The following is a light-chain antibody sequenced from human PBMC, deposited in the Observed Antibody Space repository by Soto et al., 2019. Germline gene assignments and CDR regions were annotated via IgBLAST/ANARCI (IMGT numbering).Light chain of an antibody. V-gene: IGKV3-20*01. CDR3: QHYGSSGT. CDR1: QSVSNNY. Sequence: DILLTQSPATLSLSPGDRATLSCRASQSVSNNYLAWYQQKPGQAPRLLIYGASNRATGIPDRCSGGGSGTVFTLTSSRLDPEYVAVYYCQHYGSSGTLGQGTKVDIK. J-gene: IGKJ1*01. CDR2: GAS.